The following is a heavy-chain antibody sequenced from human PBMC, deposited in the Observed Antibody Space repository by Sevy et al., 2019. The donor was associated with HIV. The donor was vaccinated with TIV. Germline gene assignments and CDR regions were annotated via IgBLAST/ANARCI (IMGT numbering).Heavy chain of an antibody. CDR2: ISNDGGDK. Sequence: GGSLRLSCAAAGFSFSRYGMHWARQAPGKGLEWVAVISNDGGDKEYADSVKGRFIDSRDNSKDTVYRQMNSLRPDDTAVYYCANARGRYEGSSWLYYYYLMDVWGQGTTVTVSS. CDR1: GFSFSRYG. V-gene: IGHV3-30*18. CDR3: ANARGRYEGSSWLYYYYLMDV. D-gene: IGHD6-13*01. J-gene: IGHJ6*02.